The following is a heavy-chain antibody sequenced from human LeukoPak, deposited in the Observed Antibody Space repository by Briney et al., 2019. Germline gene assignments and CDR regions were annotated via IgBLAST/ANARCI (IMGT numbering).Heavy chain of an antibody. D-gene: IGHD3-9*01. V-gene: IGHV4-59*08. CDR3: ARRDIDYGILTN. CDR2: IYYSGST. Sequence: PSETLSLTCTVSGGSISRYYWSWIRQPPGKGLEWIGYIYYSGSTNYNPSLKSRVTISVDTSKNQFSLKLSSVTAADTAVYYCARRDIDYGILTNWGQGTLVTVSS. CDR1: GGSISRYY. J-gene: IGHJ4*02.